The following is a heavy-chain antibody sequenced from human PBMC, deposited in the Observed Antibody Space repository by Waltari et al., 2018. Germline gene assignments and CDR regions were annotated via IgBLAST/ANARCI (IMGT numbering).Heavy chain of an antibody. J-gene: IGHJ5*02. D-gene: IGHD2-21*02. V-gene: IGHV4-59*01. CDR1: GGSISGFY. CDR3: ARGGGGDWEWFDP. CDR2: IYYTGST. Sequence: QVQLQESGPSLLKPSETLSLICTVSGGSISGFYWSWVRQPPGKGLDWIGYIYYTGSTNFNPALKTRVTMSVYTSKNPFSLKLSSVTAADTAFYYCARGGGGDWEWFDPWGQGTLVTVSS.